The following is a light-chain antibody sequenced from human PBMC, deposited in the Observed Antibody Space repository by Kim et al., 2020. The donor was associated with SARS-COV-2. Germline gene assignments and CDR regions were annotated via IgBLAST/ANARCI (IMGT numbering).Light chain of an antibody. V-gene: IGLV3-1*01. J-gene: IGLJ2*01. CDR1: RLGDKY. CDR2: QDS. CDR3: QAWDSSSVV. Sequence: VSPGQTASITCSGDRLGDKYACWYQQKPGQSPVLVIYQDSKRPSGIPERFSGSDSGNTATLTISGTQAMDEADYYCQAWDSSSVVFGGGTQLTVL.